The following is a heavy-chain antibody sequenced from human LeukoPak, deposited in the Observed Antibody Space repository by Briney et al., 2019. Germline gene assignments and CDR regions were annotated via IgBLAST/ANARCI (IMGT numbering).Heavy chain of an antibody. CDR2: IGGNGDTS. CDR1: GFILNNYA. D-gene: IGHD5-18*01. CDR3: ATRHEYSYPY. V-gene: IGHV3-64*02. Sequence: GGCLRLSCAASGFILNNYAMHGVPEAPGKGLEYGSAIGGNGDTSYYADSVKGRFTISRDNSKNTVYLQMGSLRTEDMAVYYCATRHEYSYPYWGQGTLVTVSS. J-gene: IGHJ4*02.